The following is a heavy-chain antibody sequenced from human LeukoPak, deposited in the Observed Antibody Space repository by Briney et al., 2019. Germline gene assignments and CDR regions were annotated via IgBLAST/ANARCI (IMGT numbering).Heavy chain of an antibody. D-gene: IGHD3-22*01. CDR2: ISSSSSYI. Sequence: GGSLRLSCAASGFTFSSYSMSWVRQAPGKGLECVLSISSSSSYIYYADSVKGRFTISRDNAKNSLYLQMNSLRAKDTAVYYCARALFTYYYDSSGYYYDYWGQGTLVTVSS. CDR1: GFTFSSYS. CDR3: ARALFTYYYDSSGYYYDY. V-gene: IGHV3-21*01. J-gene: IGHJ4*02.